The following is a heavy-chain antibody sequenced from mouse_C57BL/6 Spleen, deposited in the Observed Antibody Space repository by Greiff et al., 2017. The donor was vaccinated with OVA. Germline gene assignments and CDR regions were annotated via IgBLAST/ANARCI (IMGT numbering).Heavy chain of an antibody. V-gene: IGHV1-82*01. CDR1: GYAFSSSW. CDR2: IYPGDGDT. D-gene: IGHD2-1*01. Sequence: VQLQQSGPELVKPGASVKISCKASGYAFSSSWMNWVKQRPGKGLEWIGRIYPGDGDTNYNGKFKGKATLTADKSSSTAYMQLSSLTSEDSAVYFCARGGGNYGYYAMDYWGQGTSVTVSS. CDR3: ARGGGNYGYYAMDY. J-gene: IGHJ4*01.